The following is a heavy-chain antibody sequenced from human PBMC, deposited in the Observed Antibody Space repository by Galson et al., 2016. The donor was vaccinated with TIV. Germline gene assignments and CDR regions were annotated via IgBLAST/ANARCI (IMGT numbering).Heavy chain of an antibody. V-gene: IGHV1-18*01. J-gene: IGHJ6*02. CDR2: MSADNGDT. CDR3: ARIAYGSSALDV. Sequence: SVKVSCKASGYTFRNYGITWIRQAPGQGLEWMGWMSADNGDTTYAQKLRGRVLMPRDTSTNTAYMELRSLRSDDKAVYYCARIAYGSSALDVWGQGTTVTVSS. CDR1: GYTFRNYG. D-gene: IGHD4-17*01.